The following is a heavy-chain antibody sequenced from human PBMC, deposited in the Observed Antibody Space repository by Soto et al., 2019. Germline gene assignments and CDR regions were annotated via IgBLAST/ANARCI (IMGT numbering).Heavy chain of an antibody. D-gene: IGHD3-3*01. Sequence: SETLSLTFAVSGGSISSSNWWSWVRQPPGKGLEWIGEIYHSGSTNYNPSLKSRVTISVDKSKNQFSLKLSSVTAADTAVYYCARVYDFWIGSPIPPVYYYYSSYMDVWGKGTPVTVSS. V-gene: IGHV4-4*02. CDR3: ARVYDFWIGSPIPPVYYYYSSYMDV. CDR2: IYHSGST. CDR1: GGSISSSNW. J-gene: IGHJ6*03.